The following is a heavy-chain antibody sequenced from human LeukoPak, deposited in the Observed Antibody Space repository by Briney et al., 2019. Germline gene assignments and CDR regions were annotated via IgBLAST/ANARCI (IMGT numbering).Heavy chain of an antibody. Sequence: GESLKISCKGSGYSFTNYWIGWVRQMPGKGLEWMGIIYPGDSDTRYSPSFQGQVTFSADKSISTAYLQWSSLKASDTAMYYCARHVLAVAGDYYYYYMDVWGKGTTVTVSS. CDR3: ARHVLAVAGDYYYYYMDV. V-gene: IGHV5-51*01. CDR1: GYSFTNYW. D-gene: IGHD6-19*01. CDR2: IYPGDSDT. J-gene: IGHJ6*03.